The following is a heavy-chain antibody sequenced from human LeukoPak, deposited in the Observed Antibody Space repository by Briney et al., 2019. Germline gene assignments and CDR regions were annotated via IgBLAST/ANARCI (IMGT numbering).Heavy chain of an antibody. V-gene: IGHV3-30*04. CDR2: ISYDGSNK. D-gene: IGHD3-16*01. J-gene: IGHJ6*02. CDR3: ARNQQLGGHSYYYYGMDV. Sequence: GGSLRLSCAASGFTFSSYATHWVRQAPGKGLEWVAVISYDGSNKYYADSVKGRFTISRDNSKNTLYLQMNSLRADDTAIYYCARNQQLGGHSYYYYGMDVWGQGTTVTVSS. CDR1: GFTFSSYA.